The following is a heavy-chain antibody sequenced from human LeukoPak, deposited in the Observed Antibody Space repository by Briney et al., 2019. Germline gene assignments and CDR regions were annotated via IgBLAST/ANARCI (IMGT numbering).Heavy chain of an antibody. V-gene: IGHV3-30*02. Sequence: GGSLRLPCAASGLTFDGCGMHWVRQAPGKGLEWVTFIRSDGSDEYYADSVKGRFTISRDDSKNTLYLQMNSLRAEDTAVYYCARDGEWLRSPGYYMDVWGKGTTVTVSS. CDR2: IRSDGSDE. CDR1: GLTFDGCG. J-gene: IGHJ6*03. D-gene: IGHD5-12*01. CDR3: ARDGEWLRSPGYYMDV.